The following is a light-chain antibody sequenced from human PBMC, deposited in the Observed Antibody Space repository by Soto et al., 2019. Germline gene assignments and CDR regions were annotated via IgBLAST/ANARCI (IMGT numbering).Light chain of an antibody. CDR3: QQFINYPPLT. CDR1: QGISSA. V-gene: IGKV1D-13*01. CDR2: DAS. J-gene: IGKJ4*01. Sequence: AIQLTQSPSSLSASVGDRVTITCRASQGISSALAWYQQTPGKAPKLLIYDASSLESGVPLRFSGSGSGTDFTLTISSLQPEDFAPYYCQQFINYPPLTFGGGTKVEIK.